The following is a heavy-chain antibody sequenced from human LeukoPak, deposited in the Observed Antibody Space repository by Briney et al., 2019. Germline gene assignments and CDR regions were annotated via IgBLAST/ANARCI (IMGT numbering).Heavy chain of an antibody. Sequence: PGGSLRLSCAAYGFTFTSYAMSWVRQAPGKGLEWVSAISGSGGSTYYADSAEGRFTISRDNSKNTLYLQMNSLRAEDTAVYYCAKPRPSYSSSWYDHWGQGTLVTVSS. D-gene: IGHD6-13*01. J-gene: IGHJ5*02. CDR3: AKPRPSYSSSWYDH. CDR1: GFTFTSYA. CDR2: ISGSGGST. V-gene: IGHV3-23*01.